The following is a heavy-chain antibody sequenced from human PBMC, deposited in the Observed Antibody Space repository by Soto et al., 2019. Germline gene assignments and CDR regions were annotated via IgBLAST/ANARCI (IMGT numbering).Heavy chain of an antibody. CDR1: GFSFSSNA. Sequence: EVQVLESGGDLAQPGGSLRLSCEASGFSFSSNAMSWDRQAPGKGLEWVSTIAANRISTYYADSVKGRFTISRDKSTSTLNLQMNNLRVEDTAIYYCTKGAPSSPGRDAFNFDFWGQGTLVTVSS. J-gene: IGHJ4*02. V-gene: IGHV3-23*01. D-gene: IGHD2-15*01. CDR3: TKGAPSSPGRDAFNFDF. CDR2: IAANRIST.